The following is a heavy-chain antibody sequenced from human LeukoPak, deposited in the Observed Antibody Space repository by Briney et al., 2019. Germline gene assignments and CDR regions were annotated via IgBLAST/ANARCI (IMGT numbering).Heavy chain of an antibody. V-gene: IGHV4-4*02. J-gene: IGHJ4*02. CDR3: ARDVGARLPGY. CDR1: GGSISSNNW. D-gene: IGHD6-6*01. Sequence: AWETLSLTCAVSGGSISSNNWWSWVRQPPGKGLEWIGEIYHSGNSNYNPSLKSRVTISVDKSKNQFSLKLSSVTAADTAVYYCARDVGARLPGYWGQGTLVTVSS. CDR2: IYHSGNS.